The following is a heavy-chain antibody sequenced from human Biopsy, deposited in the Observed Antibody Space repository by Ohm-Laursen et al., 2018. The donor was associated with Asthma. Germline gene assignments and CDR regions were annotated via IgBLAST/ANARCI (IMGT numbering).Heavy chain of an antibody. CDR3: ARAQDYYDSRGYYRSFDY. D-gene: IGHD3-22*01. J-gene: IGHJ4*02. CDR1: PGSFSGFF. Sequence: SDTLSLTCDVYPGSFSGFFWTWIRQHPGKGLEWIGFIYYSGSTYYNPSLKSRVSISIDTSKNQFSLRLSSVTAADTAVYYCARAQDYYDSRGYYRSFDYWGQGTLVTVSS. CDR2: IYYSGST. V-gene: IGHV4-31*11.